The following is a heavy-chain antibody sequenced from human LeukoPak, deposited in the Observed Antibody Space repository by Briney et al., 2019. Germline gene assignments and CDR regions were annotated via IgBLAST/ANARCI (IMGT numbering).Heavy chain of an antibody. CDR3: ARGLGCDGDCYQVASVFDY. D-gene: IGHD2-21*02. V-gene: IGHV6-1*01. CDR1: GDSVSSNSAA. J-gene: IGHJ4*02. CDR2: TYYRSKWYN. Sequence: RSQTLSLTCAISGDSVSSNSAAWNWIRQSPSRGLEWLGRTYYRSKWYNDYAVSVKSRITINPDTSKNQFSLQLSSVTAADTAVYYCARGLGCDGDCYQVASVFDYWGQGTLVTVSS.